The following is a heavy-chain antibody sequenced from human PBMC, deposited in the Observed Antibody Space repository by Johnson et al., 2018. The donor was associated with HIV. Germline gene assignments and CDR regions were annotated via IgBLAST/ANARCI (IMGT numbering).Heavy chain of an antibody. Sequence: VQLVESGGGLVQPGGSLRLSCAASGITFSTSAMTWVRQAPGRGLEWVSSISRSGGSTYYADSVKGRFTISRDNAKNSLYLQMNSLRAEDTAVYYCASGSIVPAARIDAFDIWGQGTIVTVSS. CDR2: ISRSGGST. D-gene: IGHD2-2*01. CDR1: GITFSTSA. J-gene: IGHJ3*02. V-gene: IGHV3-23*04. CDR3: ASGSIVPAARIDAFDI.